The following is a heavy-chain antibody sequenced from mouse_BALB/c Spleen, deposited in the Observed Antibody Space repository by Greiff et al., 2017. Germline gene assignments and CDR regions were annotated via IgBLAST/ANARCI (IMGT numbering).Heavy chain of an antibody. CDR2: ISSGGSYT. D-gene: IGHD2-4*01. J-gene: IGHJ4*01. CDR3: ARDYDYDGGY. Sequence: DVMLVESGGGLVKPGGSLKLSCAASGFTFSSYAMSWVRQSPEKRLEWVAEISSGGSYTYYPDTVTGRFTISRDNAKNTLYLEMSSLRSEDTAMYYCARDYDYDGGYWGQGTSVTVSS. V-gene: IGHV5-9-4*01. CDR1: GFTFSSYA.